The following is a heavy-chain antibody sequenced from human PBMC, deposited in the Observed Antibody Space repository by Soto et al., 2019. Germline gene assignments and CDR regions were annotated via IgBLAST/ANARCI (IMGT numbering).Heavy chain of an antibody. CDR1: GFTFSSYS. CDR2: ISSSSSYI. CDR3: ARDFRGLDAFDI. D-gene: IGHD3-10*01. V-gene: IGHV3-21*01. Sequence: GGSLRLSCAASGFTFSSYSMNWVRQAPGKGLEWVSSISSSSSYIYYADSVKGRFTISRDNAKNSLNLQMNSLRAEDTAVYYCARDFRGLDAFDIWGQGTMVTVSS. J-gene: IGHJ3*02.